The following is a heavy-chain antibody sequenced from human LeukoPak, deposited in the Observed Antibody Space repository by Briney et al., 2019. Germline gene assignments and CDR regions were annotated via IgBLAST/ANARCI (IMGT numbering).Heavy chain of an antibody. V-gene: IGHV3-30*04. CDR3: ARGRGAFDI. CDR2: ISYDGSNK. CDR1: GFTFSSYA. Sequence: GRSLRLSCAASGFTFSSYAMHWVRQAPGKGLEWVAVISYDGSNKYYADSVKGRFTISRDNSKNTLYLQMSSLRAEDTAVYYCARGRGAFDIWGQGTMVTVSS. J-gene: IGHJ3*02.